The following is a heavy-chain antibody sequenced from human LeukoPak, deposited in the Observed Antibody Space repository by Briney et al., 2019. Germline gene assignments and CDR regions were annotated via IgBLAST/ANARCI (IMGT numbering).Heavy chain of an antibody. CDR1: GVSLSSHG. J-gene: IGHJ4*02. CDR3: ARDRGNDYFDS. V-gene: IGHV3-33*01. CDR2: TWSDGRSE. Sequence: GGSLRLSCVVSGVSLSSHGMHWVRQAPGKGLEWLTFTWSDGRSEYYADSVKGRFTVSRDNSKNTVYLQINSLRVEDTAVYYCARDRGNDYFDSWGQGTLVTVSS.